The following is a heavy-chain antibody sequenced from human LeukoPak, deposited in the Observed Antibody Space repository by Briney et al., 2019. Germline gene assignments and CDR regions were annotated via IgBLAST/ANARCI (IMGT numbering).Heavy chain of an antibody. CDR2: ISAYNGNT. CDR3: ARDAENSGYGRIAVAGTNWFDP. D-gene: IGHD6-19*01. CDR1: GYTFTSYG. Sequence: ASVKVSCKASGYTFTSYGISWVRQAPGQGLEWMGWISAYNGNTNYAQKLQGKVTMTTDTSTSTAYMELRSLRSDDTAVYYCARDAENSGYGRIAVAGTNWFDPWGQGTLVTVSS. V-gene: IGHV1-18*01. J-gene: IGHJ5*02.